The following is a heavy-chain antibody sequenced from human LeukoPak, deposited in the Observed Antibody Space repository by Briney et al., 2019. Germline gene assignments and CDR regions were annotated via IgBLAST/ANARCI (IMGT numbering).Heavy chain of an antibody. CDR2: IIPIFGTA. CDR3: ARGGIAAADLDY. V-gene: IGHV1-69*05. Sequence: SVKVSCKASGYTFTSYAISWVRQAPGQGLEWMGRIIPIFGTANYAQKFQGRVTITTDESTSTAYMELSSLRSEDTAVYYCARGGIAAADLDYWGQGTLVTVSS. CDR1: GYTFTSYA. D-gene: IGHD6-13*01. J-gene: IGHJ4*02.